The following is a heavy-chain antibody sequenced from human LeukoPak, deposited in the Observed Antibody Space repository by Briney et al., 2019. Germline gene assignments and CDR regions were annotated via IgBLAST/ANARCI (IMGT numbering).Heavy chain of an antibody. V-gene: IGHV3-7*01. CDR2: INQDGSDK. CDR3: ARTTVTTGRTNWFDP. J-gene: IGHJ5*02. Sequence: GGSLRLSCAASGFIFSNSWMNWVRQAPGKGLEWVANINQDGSDKYYVDSVKGRFTISRDNAKNSLHLQMNSLRAEDTAVYYCARTTVTTGRTNWFDPWGQGTLVTVSS. CDR1: GFIFSNSW. D-gene: IGHD4-17*01.